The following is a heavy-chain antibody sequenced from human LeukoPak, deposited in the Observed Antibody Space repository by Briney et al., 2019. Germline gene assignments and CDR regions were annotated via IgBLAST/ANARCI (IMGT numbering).Heavy chain of an antibody. V-gene: IGHV3-21*01. Sequence: GGSLRLSCAASGFTFSDYSMNWVRQAPGEGLEWVSSISSRSLYIHYADSVKGRFTLSRDNVKNSLYLQMNSLRAEDTAVYYCARDSRHHRFLYWDWFDPWGQGTLVTVSS. CDR1: GFTFSDYS. J-gene: IGHJ5*02. CDR2: ISSRSLYI. D-gene: IGHD1-26*01. CDR3: ARDSRHHRFLYWDWFDP.